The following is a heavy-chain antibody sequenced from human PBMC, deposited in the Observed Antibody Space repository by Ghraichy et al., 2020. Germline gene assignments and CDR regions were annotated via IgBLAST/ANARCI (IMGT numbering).Heavy chain of an antibody. CDR3: GASRVTGGQYYFDY. J-gene: IGHJ4*02. D-gene: IGHD2-21*02. CDR1: GFTFSSHA. CDR2: ISNSGGTT. Sequence: GGSLRLSCVVSGFTFSSHAMSWVRRAPGKGLEWVSAISNSGGTTYYADSVKGRFTISRDNFKNTLSLQMNNLRAEDTAVYYCGASRVTGGQYYFDYWGLGALVTVSS. V-gene: IGHV3-23*01.